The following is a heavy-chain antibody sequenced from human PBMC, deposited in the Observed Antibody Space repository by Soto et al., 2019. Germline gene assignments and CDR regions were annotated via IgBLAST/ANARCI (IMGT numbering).Heavy chain of an antibody. CDR2: INRYGSST. J-gene: IGHJ3*02. Sequence: EVQLVESGGGLVQPGGSQRLSCEGSGFTFSSYWMHWVRQAPGKGLVWVSRINRYGSSTSYADSVKGRFTISRDNGKNTVYLQMNSLRAEDTAVYYCARGGDSSYYDSSGYPAAFDIWGQGTMVTVSS. D-gene: IGHD3-22*01. V-gene: IGHV3-74*01. CDR3: ARGGDSSYYDSSGYPAAFDI. CDR1: GFTFSSYW.